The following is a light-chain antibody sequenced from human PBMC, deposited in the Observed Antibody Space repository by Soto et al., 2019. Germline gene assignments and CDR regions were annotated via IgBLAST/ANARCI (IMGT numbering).Light chain of an antibody. Sequence: DIVLTQSPGTLSLSPGERASLSCRASQSVGSSYLAWYQQKPGQAPRLLIYGTSIRPTGIPDRFSGSGSGTDFTLTISRLEPEDFAVYYCQQYYSTPWTFGQGTKVDIK. J-gene: IGKJ1*01. V-gene: IGKV3-20*01. CDR2: GTS. CDR3: QQYYSTPWT. CDR1: QSVGSSY.